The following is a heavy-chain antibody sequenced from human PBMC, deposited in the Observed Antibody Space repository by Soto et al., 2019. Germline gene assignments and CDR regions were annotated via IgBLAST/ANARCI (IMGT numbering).Heavy chain of an antibody. D-gene: IGHD1-26*01. J-gene: IGHJ5*02. CDR3: ARARVGATSWFDP. CDR1: GYSISSGYY. CDR2: IYHSGST. Sequence: SETLSLTCAVSGYSISSGYYWGWIRQPPGKGLEWIGSIYHSGSTYYNPSLKSRVTISVDTSKNQFSLKLSSVTAADTAVYYCARARVGATSWFDPWGQGTLVTVSS. V-gene: IGHV4-38-2*01.